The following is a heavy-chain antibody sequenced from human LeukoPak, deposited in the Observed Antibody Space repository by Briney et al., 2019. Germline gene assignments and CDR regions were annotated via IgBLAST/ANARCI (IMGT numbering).Heavy chain of an antibody. Sequence: PSDTLSLTCTVSGGSVGSDNSYWNWIRQPAGKGLEWIGRIYADGSSTYNPSLKSRVTILVDTSKNQFSLRLSSMTAADTAVYYCARGYYYRTWGLGTLVTVSS. CDR1: GGSVGSDNSY. CDR3: ARGYYYRT. J-gene: IGHJ4*02. V-gene: IGHV4-61*02. CDR2: IYADGSS. D-gene: IGHD3-10*01.